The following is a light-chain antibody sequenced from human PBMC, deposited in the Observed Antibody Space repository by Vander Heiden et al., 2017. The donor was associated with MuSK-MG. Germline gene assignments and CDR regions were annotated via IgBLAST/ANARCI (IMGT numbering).Light chain of an antibody. CDR2: LGS. Sequence: IVMTQSPLYLPVTPGEPASISCRSSQSLLHSNGYNYLDWYLQKPGQSPQLLIYLGSTRASGVPDRFSGSGSGTDFTLKISRVEAEDVGVYYCMQALQTRTFGQGTKLEIK. CDR3: MQALQTRT. CDR1: QSLLHSNGYNY. J-gene: IGKJ2*01. V-gene: IGKV2-28*01.